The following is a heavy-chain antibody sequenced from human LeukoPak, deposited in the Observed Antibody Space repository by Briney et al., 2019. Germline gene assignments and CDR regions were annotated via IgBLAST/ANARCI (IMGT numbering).Heavy chain of an antibody. CDR3: ARDSSPYIAAAGTQVAQVDY. CDR2: MNPNSGNT. D-gene: IGHD6-13*01. V-gene: IGHV1-8*03. Sequence: ASVKVSCKASGYTFTSYDINWVRQATGQGLEWMGWMNPNSGNTGYAQKFQGRVTITRNTSISTAYMELSSLRSEDTAVYYCARDSSPYIAAAGTQVAQVDYWGQGTLVTVSS. CDR1: GYTFTSYD. J-gene: IGHJ4*02.